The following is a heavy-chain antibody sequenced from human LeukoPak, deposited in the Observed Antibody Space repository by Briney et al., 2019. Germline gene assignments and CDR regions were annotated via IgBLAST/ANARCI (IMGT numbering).Heavy chain of an antibody. CDR3: ARDWGAYYHFFDY. CDR2: IKQDGRER. J-gene: IGHJ4*02. Sequence: PGGSLRLSCEASGFSMSVYLMSWVRQAPGKGLEWVGNIKQDGRERNYVDSVKGRFTISRDNAKKALYLQMNSLRAEDTAVYYCARDWGAYYHFFDYWGQGTLVTVSS. CDR1: GFSMSVYL. V-gene: IGHV3-7*01. D-gene: IGHD3-22*01.